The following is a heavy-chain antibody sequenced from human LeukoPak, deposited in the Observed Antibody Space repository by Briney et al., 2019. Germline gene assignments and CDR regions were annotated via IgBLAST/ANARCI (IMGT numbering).Heavy chain of an antibody. V-gene: IGHV1-18*01. Sequence: AXXQXXXWMGWISAYNDNTNYAQKLQGRVTMTTDTSTSTAYMELRSLRSDDTAVYYCAREGSSSPSDYWGQGTLVTVSS. J-gene: IGHJ4*02. CDR2: ISAYNDNT. D-gene: IGHD6-13*01. CDR3: AREGSSSPSDY.